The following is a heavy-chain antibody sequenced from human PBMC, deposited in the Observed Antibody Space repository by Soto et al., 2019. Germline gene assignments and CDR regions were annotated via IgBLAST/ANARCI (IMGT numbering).Heavy chain of an antibody. V-gene: IGHV4-30-2*01. CDR2: IYHSGST. D-gene: IGHD2-15*01. CDR3: ATLPDR. Sequence: GGYSWSLIRQPPGKGLGWIGYIYHSGSTYYNPSLKSRVTISVDRSKNQFSLKLSSVTAADTAVYYCATLPDRWGQGTLVTVS. J-gene: IGHJ5*02. CDR1: GGYS.